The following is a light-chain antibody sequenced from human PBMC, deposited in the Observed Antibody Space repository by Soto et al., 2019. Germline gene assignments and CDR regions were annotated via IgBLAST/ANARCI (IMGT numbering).Light chain of an antibody. J-gene: IGKJ1*01. V-gene: IGKV1-39*01. Sequence: DMKIAHPPSSVSAPVAGAVPITRPASQTIYSYLNWYQKKPGKAPNLLIYAASTLQSGVPSRFSGSGSGTDFTLTISSLQPDDFATYYCQQYNSYSWKFGQGTKVDIK. CDR3: QQYNSYSWK. CDR2: AAS. CDR1: QTIYSY.